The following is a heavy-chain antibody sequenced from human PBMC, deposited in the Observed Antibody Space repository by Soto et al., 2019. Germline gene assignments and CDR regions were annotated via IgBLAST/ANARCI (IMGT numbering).Heavy chain of an antibody. Sequence: QVQLEESGGGVVQPGKSLRLSCAGSGFTFNSYGMHWVRQTPGKGLEWVAGISKDGSKKHYLASVEGRFTISRDNSKNTLSLQMDSLRSDDTALYYCAKDAEMDIVVVAVAEYFDSWGSGTLVIVSS. CDR1: GFTFNSYG. CDR3: AKDAEMDIVVVAVAEYFDS. CDR2: ISKDGSKK. D-gene: IGHD2-21*02. V-gene: IGHV3-30*18. J-gene: IGHJ4*02.